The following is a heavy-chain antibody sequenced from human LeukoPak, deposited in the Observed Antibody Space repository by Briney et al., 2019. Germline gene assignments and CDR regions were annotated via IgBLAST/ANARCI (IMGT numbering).Heavy chain of an antibody. CDR2: INSDGSIT. V-gene: IGHV3-74*01. Sequence: GGSLRLSCAASGFTFSSYWMHWVRQAPGKGLVWVSRINSDGSITSYADSVKGRFTISRDNAKNTLYLQMNSLRAEDTAVYYCARNSGSYSGYYGMDVWGQGTTVTVSS. CDR1: GFTFSSYW. CDR3: ARNSGSYSGYYGMDV. D-gene: IGHD1-26*01. J-gene: IGHJ6*02.